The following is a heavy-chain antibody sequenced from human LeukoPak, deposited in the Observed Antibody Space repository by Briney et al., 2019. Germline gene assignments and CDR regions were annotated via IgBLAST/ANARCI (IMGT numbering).Heavy chain of an antibody. CDR3: ARGNYGSGRRYGMDV. CDR2: INPNSGGT. CDR1: GYTFTGYY. Sequence: ASVTVSCKASGYTFTGYYMHWVRQAPGQGVEWMGWINPNSGGTNYAQKFQARVTMTRDTSISTAYMELSRLRSDDTAVYYCARGNYGSGRRYGMDVWGQGTTVTVSS. J-gene: IGHJ6*02. V-gene: IGHV1-2*02. D-gene: IGHD3-10*01.